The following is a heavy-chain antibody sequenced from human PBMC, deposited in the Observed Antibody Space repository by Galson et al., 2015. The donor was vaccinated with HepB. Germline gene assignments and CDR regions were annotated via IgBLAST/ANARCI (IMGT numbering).Heavy chain of an antibody. Sequence: SLRLSCAASGFNFRAAWMTWIRQPPGKGLEWVGRIHSKSDGGATEYSSPVKGRFSLSRDDSRKTLYLQMNSLKRDDTGVYYCVTDLEQSGSYIYWGQGTLVTVFS. V-gene: IGHV3-15*01. D-gene: IGHD1-26*01. CDR3: VTDLEQSGSYIY. CDR1: GFNFRAAW. CDR2: IHSKSDGGAT. J-gene: IGHJ4*02.